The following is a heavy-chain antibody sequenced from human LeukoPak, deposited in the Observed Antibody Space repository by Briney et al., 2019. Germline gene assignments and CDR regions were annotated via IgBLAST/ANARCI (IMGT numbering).Heavy chain of an antibody. D-gene: IGHD3/OR15-3a*01. J-gene: IGHJ4*02. CDR3: ATWTGRGYLFDY. CDR1: GGTFSSYA. V-gene: IGHV1-69*05. Sequence: SSVKVSCKASGGTFSSYAISWVRQAPGQGLEWMGGIIPIFGTANYAQKFQGRVTITTDESTSTAYMELSSLRSEDTAVYYWATWTGRGYLFDYWGQGTLVTVSS. CDR2: IIPIFGTA.